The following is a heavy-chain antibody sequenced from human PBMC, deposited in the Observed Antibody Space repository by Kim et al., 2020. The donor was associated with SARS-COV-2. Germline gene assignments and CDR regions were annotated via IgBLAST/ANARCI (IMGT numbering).Heavy chain of an antibody. J-gene: IGHJ4*02. CDR3: AAGGAAAGSDYFDY. D-gene: IGHD6-13*01. CDR2: ISGDGGST. V-gene: IGHV3-43*02. Sequence: GGSLRLSCAASGFTFDDYAMHWVRQAPGKGLEWVSLISGDGGSTYYADSVKGRFTISRDNSKNSLYLQMNSLRTEDTALYYCAAGGAAAGSDYFDYWGQGTLVTVSS. CDR1: GFTFDDYA.